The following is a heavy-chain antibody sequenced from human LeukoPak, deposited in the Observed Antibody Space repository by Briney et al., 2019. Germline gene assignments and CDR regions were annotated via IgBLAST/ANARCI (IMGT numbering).Heavy chain of an antibody. J-gene: IGHJ4*02. CDR2: IYNSGTKI. D-gene: IGHD6-19*01. Sequence: GGSLRLSCVASGITFSTYSMTWVRQRPGKGLEWVASIYNSGTKIFYADSVKGRFTISRDNSNNVLFLQMDSLRAEDLAIYYCAKDIVPDSGWDLDYWGRGTLVTVSS. CDR1: GITFSTYS. CDR3: AKDIVPDSGWDLDY. V-gene: IGHV3-23*05.